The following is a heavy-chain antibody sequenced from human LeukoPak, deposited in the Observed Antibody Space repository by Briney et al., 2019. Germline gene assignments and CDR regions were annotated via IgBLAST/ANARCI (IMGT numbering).Heavy chain of an antibody. CDR1: GLSFSNYW. CDR2: INSEGSST. D-gene: IGHD4-11*01. V-gene: IGHV3-74*01. CDR3: AKGGSKAPDY. J-gene: IGHJ4*02. Sequence: GGSLRLSCAASGLSFSNYWMHWVRQAPGKGLVWVSRINSEGSSTSYADSVKGRFTISRDNAKNTLYLQMNSLRAEDTAVYYCAKGGSKAPDYWGQGTLVTVSS.